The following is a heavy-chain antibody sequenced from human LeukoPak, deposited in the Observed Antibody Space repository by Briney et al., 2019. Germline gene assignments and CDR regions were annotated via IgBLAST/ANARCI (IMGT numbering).Heavy chain of an antibody. V-gene: IGHV4-39*07. CDR1: GASISSGSNY. CDR3: ARAPPYGSGWSKGIFDY. CDR2: IYSSGST. Sequence: PSETLSLTCSVSGASISSGSNYWGWIRQPPGKTLEWIGSIYSSGSTYYNPSLKSRVIIIIDTPKNHFSLTLSSVTAADTAVYYCARAPPYGSGWSKGIFDYWGQGTLVTVSS. J-gene: IGHJ4*02. D-gene: IGHD6-19*01.